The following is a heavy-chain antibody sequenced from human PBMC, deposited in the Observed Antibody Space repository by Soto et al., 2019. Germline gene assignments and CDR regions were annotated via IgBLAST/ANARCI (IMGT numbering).Heavy chain of an antibody. J-gene: IGHJ4*02. Sequence: PSGTLSLTCIGPGCSISSYYWSWIRQPPGKGLEWIGYIYYSGSTNYNPSLKSRVTISVDTSKNQFSLKLSSVTAADTAVYYCASAVLPVTALFDYWGQGTLVTVSS. CDR1: GCSISSYY. CDR2: IYYSGST. CDR3: ASAVLPVTALFDY. D-gene: IGHD2-2*01. V-gene: IGHV4-59*01.